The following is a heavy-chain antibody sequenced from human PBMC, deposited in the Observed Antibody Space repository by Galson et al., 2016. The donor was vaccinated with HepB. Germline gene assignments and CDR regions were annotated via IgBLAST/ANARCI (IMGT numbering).Heavy chain of an antibody. CDR2: IITYNGNT. D-gene: IGHD3-16*02. CDR1: GYSFTTYG. J-gene: IGHJ5*01. CDR3: ARQYDYVWGSYRPGFDS. V-gene: IGHV1-18*01. Sequence: SVKVSCKASGYSFTTYGISWVRQAPGQGPEWMGWIITYNGNTNYAQRFQDRIIMTTDTSTSTAYMELRCLTYDDTAVYYCARQYDYVWGSYRPGFDSWGQGTLVTVSS.